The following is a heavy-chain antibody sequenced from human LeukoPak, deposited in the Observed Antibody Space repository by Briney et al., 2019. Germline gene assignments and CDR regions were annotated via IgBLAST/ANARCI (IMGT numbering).Heavy chain of an antibody. J-gene: IGHJ4*02. CDR1: GFAVSSNY. Sequence: GGSLRLSCAASGFAVSSNYMSWVRQAPGKGLEWVSVIYRDGRTYYADSVKGRFTISRDISKNTLFLQMTSLRAEDTAVYYCAKLKGWYGEGYFDYWGQGTLVTVSS. D-gene: IGHD3-10*01. CDR2: IYRDGRT. V-gene: IGHV3-53*01. CDR3: AKLKGWYGEGYFDY.